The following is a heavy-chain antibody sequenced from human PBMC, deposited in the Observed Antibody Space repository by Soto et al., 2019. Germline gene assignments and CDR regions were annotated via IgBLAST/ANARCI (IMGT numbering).Heavy chain of an antibody. Sequence: PSETLSLTCAVYGGSFSGYYWSWIRQPPGKGLEWIGEINHSGSTNYNPSLKSRVTISVDTSKNQFSLKLNSVTAADTAVYYCATVVRGVGAMAVWGQGTRVTVSS. V-gene: IGHV4-34*01. CDR2: INHSGST. J-gene: IGHJ6*02. CDR1: GGSFSGYY. CDR3: ATVVRGVGAMAV. D-gene: IGHD3-10*01.